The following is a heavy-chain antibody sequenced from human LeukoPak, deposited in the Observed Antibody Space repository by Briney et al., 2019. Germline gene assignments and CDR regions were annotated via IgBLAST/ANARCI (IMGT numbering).Heavy chain of an antibody. V-gene: IGHV3-33*08. J-gene: IGHJ4*02. D-gene: IGHD3-22*01. CDR2: IWFDGTNK. CDR1: GFTFSSYW. Sequence: GGSLRLSCAASGFTFSSYWMQWVRQAPGKGLEWVAVIWFDGTNKYYADSVKGRFTISRDNSKNTLYLQMNSLRAEDTAVYYCARDPSPHYYDSSGYHDYWGQGTLVTVSS. CDR3: ARDPSPHYYDSSGYHDY.